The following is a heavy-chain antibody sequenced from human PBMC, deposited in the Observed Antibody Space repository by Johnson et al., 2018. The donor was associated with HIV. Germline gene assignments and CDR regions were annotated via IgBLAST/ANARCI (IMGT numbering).Heavy chain of an antibody. CDR3: ASHYYGFPYDAFDI. CDR1: GFTFDDYA. V-gene: IGHV3-9*01. D-gene: IGHD3-10*01. J-gene: IGHJ3*02. CDR2: ISWNSGSI. Sequence: VQLVESGGGVVQPGRSLRLSCAASGFTFDDYAMHWVRQAPGKGLEWVSGISWNSGSIGYADSVKGRFTISRDNAKNSLYLQMNSLRAEDTAVYYCASHYYGFPYDAFDIWGQGTMVTVSS.